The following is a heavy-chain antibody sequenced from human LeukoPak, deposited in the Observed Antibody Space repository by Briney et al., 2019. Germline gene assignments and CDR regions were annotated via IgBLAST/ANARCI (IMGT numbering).Heavy chain of an antibody. J-gene: IGHJ4*02. CDR2: INHSGST. CDR1: GGSFSGYY. CDR3: ARGLRLENNCGGDCYSATPTRYDSYYFDY. Sequence: PSETLSHTCAVYGGSFSGYYWSWIRQPPGKGLEWIGEINHSGSTNYNLSLKSRVTISVDTSKNQFSLKLSSVTAADTAVYYCARGLRLENNCGGDCYSATPTRYDSYYFDYWGQGTLVTVSS. V-gene: IGHV4-34*01. D-gene: IGHD2-21*02.